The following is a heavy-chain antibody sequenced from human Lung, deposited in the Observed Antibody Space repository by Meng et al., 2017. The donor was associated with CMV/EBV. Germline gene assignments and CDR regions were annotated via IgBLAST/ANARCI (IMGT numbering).Heavy chain of an antibody. CDR2: IYSADRA. J-gene: IGHJ6*01. CDR1: GFTVTDNY. CDR3: ARTLSIRPMLGYYYGLDV. D-gene: IGHD6-6*01. Sequence: GEXXKISCAASGFTVTDNYMIWVRQAPGKGLEWVSVIYSADRAYYADSVRGRFTISRDISKNTVYLQMLNLRAEDAAMYYCARTLSIRPMLGYYYGLDVWXQGTXVPGSS. V-gene: IGHV3-53*01.